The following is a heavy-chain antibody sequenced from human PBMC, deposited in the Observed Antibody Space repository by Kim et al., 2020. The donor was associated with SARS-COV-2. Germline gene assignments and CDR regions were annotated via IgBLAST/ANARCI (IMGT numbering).Heavy chain of an antibody. CDR1: GGSFSGYY. CDR2: INHSGST. D-gene: IGHD3-3*01. V-gene: IGHV4-34*01. J-gene: IGHJ4*02. Sequence: SETLSLTCAVYGGSFSGYYWSWIRQPPGKRLEWIGEINHSGSTNYNPSLKSRVTISVDTSKNQFSLKLSSVTAADTAVYYCARGERITIFGVAKYFDYWGQGTLVTVSS. CDR3: ARGERITIFGVAKYFDY.